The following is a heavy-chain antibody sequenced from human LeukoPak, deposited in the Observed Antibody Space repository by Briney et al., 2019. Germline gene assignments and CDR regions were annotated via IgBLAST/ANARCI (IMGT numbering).Heavy chain of an antibody. D-gene: IGHD3-3*01. Sequence: GGSLRLSCAASGFTFSSYSMNWVRQAPGKGLEWVSYISSSSSTIYYADSVKGRFTISRDNAKNSLYLQMNSLRAEDTAVYYCARASIFGGVFYYMDVWGTGTSVTVSS. CDR1: GFTFSSYS. CDR3: ARASIFGGVFYYMDV. CDR2: ISSSSSTI. J-gene: IGHJ6*03. V-gene: IGHV3-48*04.